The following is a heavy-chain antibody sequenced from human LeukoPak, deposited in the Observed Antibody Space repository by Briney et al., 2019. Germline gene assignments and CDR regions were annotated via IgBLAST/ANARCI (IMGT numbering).Heavy chain of an antibody. V-gene: IGHV3-33*01. CDR3: ARDHGSYYFDY. D-gene: IGHD1-26*01. Sequence: PGRSLRLSCAASGFTFSSYGMHWVRQAPGKGLEWVAVIWYDGSNKYYADSVKGRFTISRDNSKHTLYLQMNSLRAEDTAVYYCARDHGSYYFDYWGQGTLVTVSS. J-gene: IGHJ4*02. CDR1: GFTFSSYG. CDR2: IWYDGSNK.